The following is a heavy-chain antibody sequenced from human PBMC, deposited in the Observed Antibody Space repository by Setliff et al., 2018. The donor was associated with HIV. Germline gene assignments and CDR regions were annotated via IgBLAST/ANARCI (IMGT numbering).Heavy chain of an antibody. D-gene: IGHD6-19*01. CDR2: IGGSGGTDI. CDR1: GFTFNDYY. V-gene: IGHV3-11*01. J-gene: IGHJ6*03. Sequence: GGSLRLSCATSGFTFNDYYMSWIRQAPGKGLEYISYIGGSGGTDIKYADSVKGRFTISRDNSKNTLYMQMNNLRAEDTAVYYCAKRGYVSAWYDEPVQFYQHMDVWGKGTMVTVSS. CDR3: AKRGYVSAWYDEPVQFYQHMDV.